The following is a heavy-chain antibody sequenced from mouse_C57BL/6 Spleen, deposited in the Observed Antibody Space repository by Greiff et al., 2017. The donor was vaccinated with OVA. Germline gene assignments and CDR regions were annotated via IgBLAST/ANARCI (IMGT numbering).Heavy chain of an antibody. D-gene: IGHD3-2*02. Sequence: VQLQQSGAELVKPGASVKLSCKASGYTFTSYWMHWVKQRPGQGLEWIGMIHPNSGSTNYNEKFKSKATLTVDKSSSTAYMQLSSLTSEDSAVYYCARGQATCYAMDYWGQGTSVTVSS. CDR3: ARGQATCYAMDY. CDR2: IHPNSGST. V-gene: IGHV1-64*01. CDR1: GYTFTSYW. J-gene: IGHJ4*01.